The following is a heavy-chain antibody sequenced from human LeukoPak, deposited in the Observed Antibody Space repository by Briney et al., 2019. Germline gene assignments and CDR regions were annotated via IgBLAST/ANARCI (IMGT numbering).Heavy chain of an antibody. CDR3: TTIKRGNIFGYFDF. CDR2: VFDSGRT. Sequence: SETLSLTCTVTGGSMTTHHWNWIRQTPGKGLEWIGYVFDSGRTKENPSLKSRVTLSADTSKHQLSLRLSSVTAADTDVYYCTTIKRGNIFGYFDFWGQGILVTVSS. J-gene: IGHJ4*02. CDR1: GGSMTTHH. V-gene: IGHV4-59*11. D-gene: IGHD5-18*01.